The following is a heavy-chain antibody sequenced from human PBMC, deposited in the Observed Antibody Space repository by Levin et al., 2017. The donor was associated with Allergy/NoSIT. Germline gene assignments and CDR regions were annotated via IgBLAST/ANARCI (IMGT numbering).Heavy chain of an antibody. CDR2: TSDSGGST. CDR3: AKDLSVVPAANYYYAMDV. CDR1: GFTFSNYA. V-gene: IGHV3-23*01. J-gene: IGHJ6*02. D-gene: IGHD2-2*01. Sequence: GESLKISCAASGFTFSNYAMNWVRQAPGKGLEWVSGTSDSGGSTYYADSVKGRFTISRDNSKNTLYLQVNSLRAEDTALYYCAKDLSVVPAANYYYAMDVWGQGTTVTVSS.